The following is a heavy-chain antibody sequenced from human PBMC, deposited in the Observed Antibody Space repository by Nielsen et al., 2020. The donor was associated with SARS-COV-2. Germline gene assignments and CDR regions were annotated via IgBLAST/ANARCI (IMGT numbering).Heavy chain of an antibody. V-gene: IGHV3-48*03. D-gene: IGHD3-22*01. CDR2: ISGSANPI. CDR1: GFTFSNYE. CDR3: ARDYSYYDSSGYPSR. Sequence: GGSLRLSCAASGFTFSNYEMNWVRQAPGKGLEWVSYISGSANPIYYADSVRGRFTISRDNAKNSLYLQMNSLRDEDTAVYYCARDYSYYDSSGYPSRWGQGTLVTVSS. J-gene: IGHJ4*02.